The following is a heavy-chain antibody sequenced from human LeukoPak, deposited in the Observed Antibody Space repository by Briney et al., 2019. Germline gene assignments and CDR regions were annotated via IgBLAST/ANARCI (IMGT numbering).Heavy chain of an antibody. Sequence: PSETLSLTCTVSGGSISSGDYYWSWIRQPPGKGLEWIGYSYYSGSTYYNPSLKSRVTISVDTSKNQFSLKLSSVTAADTAVYYCARYTRSDPDASDIWGQGTMVTVSS. CDR1: GGSISSGDYY. CDR3: ARYTRSDPDASDI. V-gene: IGHV4-30-4*02. CDR2: SYYSGST. J-gene: IGHJ3*02.